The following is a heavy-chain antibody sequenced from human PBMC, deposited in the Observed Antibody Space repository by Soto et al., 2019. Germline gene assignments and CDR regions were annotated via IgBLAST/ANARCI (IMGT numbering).Heavy chain of an antibody. CDR1: GFTFSSYA. D-gene: IGHD6-19*01. Sequence: GGSLRLSCAASGFTFSSYAMSWVRQAPGKGLEWVSGISGSGVSTHYADSVKGRFTISRDNSKNTLYLQMNSLRAEDTAAYYCAKEVGYSSGYDYFDYWGQGTRVTVAS. CDR3: AKEVGYSSGYDYFDY. CDR2: ISGSGVST. V-gene: IGHV3-23*01. J-gene: IGHJ4*02.